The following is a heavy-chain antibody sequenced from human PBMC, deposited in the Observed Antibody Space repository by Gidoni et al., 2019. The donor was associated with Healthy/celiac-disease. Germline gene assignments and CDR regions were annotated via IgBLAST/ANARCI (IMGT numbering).Heavy chain of an antibody. CDR2: IIPIFGTA. CDR1: GGTFSSYA. V-gene: IGHV1-69*01. Sequence: QVQLVQSGAEVKKPGSSVKVSCKASGGTFSSYAISWVRKAPGQGLEWMGGIIPIFGTANYAQKFQGRVTITADESTSTAYMELSSLRSEDTAVYYCASDPQGYCSSTSCYTRIAAAGSFDYWGQGTLVTVSS. CDR3: ASDPQGYCSSTSCYTRIAAAGSFDY. J-gene: IGHJ4*02. D-gene: IGHD2-2*02.